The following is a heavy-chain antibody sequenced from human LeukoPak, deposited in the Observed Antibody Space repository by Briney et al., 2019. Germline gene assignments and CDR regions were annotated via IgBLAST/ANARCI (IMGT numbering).Heavy chain of an antibody. Sequence: SETLSLTCAVSGYSISSGYYWGWIRQPPGKGLEWIGSVYHSGTTYYNPSLKSRATISIDTSKNQFSLNLSSVTAADTAVYYCARLPYYYGSGSWFYPWGQGTLVTVSS. CDR3: ARLPYYYGSGSWFYP. V-gene: IGHV4-38-2*01. CDR2: VYHSGTT. J-gene: IGHJ5*02. CDR1: GYSISSGYY. D-gene: IGHD3-10*01.